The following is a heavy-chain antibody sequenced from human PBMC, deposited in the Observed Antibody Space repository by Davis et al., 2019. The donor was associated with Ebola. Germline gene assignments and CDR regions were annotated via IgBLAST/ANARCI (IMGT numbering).Heavy chain of an antibody. D-gene: IGHD3-16*01. CDR1: GGTFSNYA. CDR2: LDREDAET. CDR3: TMGGITGGFDY. V-gene: IGHV1-24*01. Sequence: ASVKVSCKASGGTFSNYAISWVRQAPGQGLEWVGTLDREDAETLSAQKFQGRVTMTEDTSTDTAYMDLTSLTSDDTAIYFCTMGGITGGFDYWGQGTLITVSS. J-gene: IGHJ4*02.